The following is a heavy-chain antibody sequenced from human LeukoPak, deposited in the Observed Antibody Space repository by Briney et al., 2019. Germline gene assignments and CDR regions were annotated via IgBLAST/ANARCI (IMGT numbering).Heavy chain of an antibody. Sequence: PGGSLRLSCAASGFTFSTYGMHWVRQAPGKGLEWVAVISYDGDNKYFADSVKGRFTISRDNSKNTLFLRMNSLRAGDTAVYYCARGTVTMVDYWGQGTLVTVSS. V-gene: IGHV3-30*03. D-gene: IGHD3-10*01. CDR1: GFTFSTYG. J-gene: IGHJ4*02. CDR2: ISYDGDNK. CDR3: ARGTVTMVDY.